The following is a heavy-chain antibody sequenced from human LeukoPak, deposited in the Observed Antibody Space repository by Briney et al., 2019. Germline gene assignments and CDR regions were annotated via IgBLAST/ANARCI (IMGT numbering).Heavy chain of an antibody. J-gene: IGHJ4*02. V-gene: IGHV3-7*03. CDR1: GFTFSSYW. D-gene: IGHD6-13*01. CDR3: ARESAAADSHYYFDY. CDR2: IKQDGSEK. Sequence: GGSLRLSCAASGFTFSSYWMSWVRQAPGKGLEWVASIKQDGSEKYYVDSVKGRFTISRDNAKNSLYLQMNSLRAEDTAVYYCARESAAADSHYYFDYWGQGTLVTVSS.